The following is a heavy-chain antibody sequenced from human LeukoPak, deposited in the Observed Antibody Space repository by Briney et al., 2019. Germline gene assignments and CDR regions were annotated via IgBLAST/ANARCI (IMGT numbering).Heavy chain of an antibody. CDR3: AKEGYHSSSYHFDY. CDR2: IGGSGGST. D-gene: IGHD6-13*01. CDR1: GFTFSSYA. V-gene: IGHV3-23*01. J-gene: IGHJ4*02. Sequence: GGSLRLPCAASGFTFSSYAMSWVRQAPGKGLEWVSAIGGSGGSTYYADSVKGRFTISRDNSKNTLYLQMNSLRAEDTAVYYCAKEGYHSSSYHFDYWGQGTLVTVSS.